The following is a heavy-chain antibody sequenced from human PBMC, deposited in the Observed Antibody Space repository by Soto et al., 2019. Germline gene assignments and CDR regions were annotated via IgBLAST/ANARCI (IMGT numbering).Heavy chain of an antibody. CDR1: GGTLRRYV. CDR3: AREVGTSGPYYYFDN. CDR2: ITPVLGTT. D-gene: IGHD2-2*01. V-gene: IGHV1-69*01. J-gene: IGHJ4*02. Sequence: QVQLVQSGAEVRKPGSSVKVSCKASGGTLRRYVISWVRQAPGQGLEWLGGITPVLGTTNYVQNFQGRLTITADESATTVYMELGSLHSEDTAVYYCAREVGTSGPYYYFDNWGQGTLVTVSS.